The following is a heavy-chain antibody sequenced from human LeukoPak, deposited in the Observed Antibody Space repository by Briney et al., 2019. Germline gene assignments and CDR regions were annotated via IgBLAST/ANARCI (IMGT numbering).Heavy chain of an antibody. J-gene: IGHJ6*02. V-gene: IGHV1-46*01. Sequence: ASVKVSCKASGYTFTSYYMHWVRQAPGQGLEWMGIINPSGGTTTYAQKFQGRVTMTRDTSTSTVYMELSSLRSDDTAVYYCAREPLNNWNDYGMDVWGQGTTVTVSS. D-gene: IGHD1-20*01. CDR3: AREPLNNWNDYGMDV. CDR1: GYTFTSYY. CDR2: INPSGGTT.